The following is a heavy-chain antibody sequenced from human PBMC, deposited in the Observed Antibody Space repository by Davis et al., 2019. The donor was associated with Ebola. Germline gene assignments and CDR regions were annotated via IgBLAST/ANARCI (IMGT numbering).Heavy chain of an antibody. V-gene: IGHV3-7*03. CDR2: IKQDGSEK. J-gene: IGHJ6*02. D-gene: IGHD5-12*01. CDR1: GFTFSSYW. CDR3: ARVGSGYDLGV. Sequence: GGSLRLSCAASGFTFSSYWMSWVRRAPGKGLEWVANIKQDGSEKYYVDSVKGRFTISRDNAKNSLYLQMNSLRAEDTAVYYCARVGSGYDLGVWGQGTTVTVSS.